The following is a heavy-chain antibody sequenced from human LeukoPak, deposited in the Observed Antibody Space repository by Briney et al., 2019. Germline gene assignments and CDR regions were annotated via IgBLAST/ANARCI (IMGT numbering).Heavy chain of an antibody. V-gene: IGHV1-2*02. CDR1: GYTFTGYY. Sequence: ASVKVSCKASGYTFTGYYMHWVRQAPGQGLEWMGWINPNSGGTNYAQKFQGRVTMTRDTSISTAYMELSRLRSDDTAVYYCAREQGITMVRGVLYYFDYWGQGTLVTVSS. J-gene: IGHJ4*02. CDR2: INPNSGGT. D-gene: IGHD3-10*01. CDR3: AREQGITMVRGVLYYFDY.